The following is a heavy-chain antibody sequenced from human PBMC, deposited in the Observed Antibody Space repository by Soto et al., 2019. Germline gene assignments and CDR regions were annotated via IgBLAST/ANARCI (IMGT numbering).Heavy chain of an antibody. CDR3: ARDSGSSSDYYGMDV. Sequence: EVQLVDSGGGLVKPGGSLRLSCAGSGFIFTSYSMNWVRQAPGKGLEWDSSISSSSSYIYYADSVKGRFTISRDNAKNSLYLQMSSLRAEDTAVYYCARDSGSSSDYYGMDVWGQGTTVTVSS. CDR1: GFIFTSYS. J-gene: IGHJ6*02. V-gene: IGHV3-21*01. CDR2: ISSSSSYI. D-gene: IGHD6-13*01.